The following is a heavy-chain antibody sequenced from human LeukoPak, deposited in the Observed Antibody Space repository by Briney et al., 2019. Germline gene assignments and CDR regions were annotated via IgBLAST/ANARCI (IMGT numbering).Heavy chain of an antibody. CDR1: GYTFTSYG. Sequence: ASVKVSCKASGYTFTSYGISWVRQAPGQGLEWMGWISAYNGNTNYAQKLQGRVTMTTDTSTSTAYMELRSLRSDDTAVYYCARDVPFDGDYEHPFDYWGQGTLVTVSS. D-gene: IGHD4-17*01. J-gene: IGHJ4*02. CDR3: ARDVPFDGDYEHPFDY. V-gene: IGHV1-18*01. CDR2: ISAYNGNT.